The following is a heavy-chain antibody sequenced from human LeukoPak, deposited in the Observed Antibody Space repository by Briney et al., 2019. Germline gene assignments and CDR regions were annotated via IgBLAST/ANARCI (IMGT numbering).Heavy chain of an antibody. CDR3: AREGSSSGRFDY. CDR2: IIPIFGIA. D-gene: IGHD6-13*01. V-gene: IGHV1-69*04. CDR1: GGTFSSYA. J-gene: IGHJ4*02. Sequence: LGASVKVSCKASGGTFSSYAISWVRQAPGQGLEWMGRIIPIFGIANYAQKFQGRVTITADKSTSTAYMELSSLRSEDTAVYYCAREGSSSGRFDYWGQGTLVTVSS.